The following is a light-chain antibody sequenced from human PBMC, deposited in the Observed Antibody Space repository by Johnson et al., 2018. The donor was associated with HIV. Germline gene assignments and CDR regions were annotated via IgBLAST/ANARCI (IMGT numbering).Light chain of an antibody. V-gene: IGLV1-51*02. CDR2: KNN. J-gene: IGLJ1*01. CDR1: SSTIGNNY. CDR3: AAWDDSLNGLYV. Sequence: QSVLTQPPSVSAAPGQKVTISCSGSSSTIGNNYISWYQLLPGTPPKLLIFKNNERPSGVPDRFSGSKSGTSGSLAISGLQSEDEGDYYCAAWDDSLNGLYVFGTGTKVTVL.